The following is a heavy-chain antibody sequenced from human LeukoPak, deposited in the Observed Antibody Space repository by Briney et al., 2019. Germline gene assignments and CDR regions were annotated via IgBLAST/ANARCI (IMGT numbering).Heavy chain of an antibody. Sequence: GASVKVSCKALGYTFTDHYFHWLRQAPGQGLEWMGWIHPGRGDTNYAQKFQGRVSLTRDTSISTAYMELSRLTSDDTAVYYCARDHNWGPDYRGQGTLVSVSS. V-gene: IGHV1-2*02. D-gene: IGHD7-27*01. CDR1: GYTFTDHY. CDR2: IHPGRGDT. CDR3: ARDHNWGPDY. J-gene: IGHJ4*02.